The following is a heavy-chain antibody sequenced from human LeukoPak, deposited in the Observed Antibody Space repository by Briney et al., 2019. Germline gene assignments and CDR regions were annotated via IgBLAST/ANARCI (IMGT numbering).Heavy chain of an antibody. D-gene: IGHD5-18*01. Sequence: GGSLRLSCAASGFTFSSYTMNWVRQAPGKGLEWVSSISSTCTYIYYADSLKGRFTISSDNAKNSLYLQMNSLRAEDTAVYYCARDTARGPLVFMDVWGKGTTVTVSS. CDR2: ISSTCTYI. CDR1: GFTFSSYT. CDR3: ARDTARGPLVFMDV. V-gene: IGHV3-21*01. J-gene: IGHJ6*03.